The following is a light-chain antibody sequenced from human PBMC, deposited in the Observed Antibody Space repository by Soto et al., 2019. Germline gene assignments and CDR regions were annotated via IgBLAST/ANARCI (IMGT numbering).Light chain of an antibody. CDR3: HQRQSWPRT. CDR2: QTS. V-gene: IGKV3-11*01. J-gene: IGKJ1*01. Sequence: EIMWTHSPATLSSFPADRVTLSCRASQYINTRLAWYQHRPGQAPRLLIYQTSSRAAGIPARFTASGSGTDFTLTISDVQPEDFALYYCHQRQSWPRTLVQGPKVDIK. CDR1: QYINTR.